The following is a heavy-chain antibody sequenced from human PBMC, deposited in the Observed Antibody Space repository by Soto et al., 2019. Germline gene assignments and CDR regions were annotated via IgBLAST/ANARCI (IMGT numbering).Heavy chain of an antibody. CDR2: INAGNGNT. J-gene: IGHJ4*02. V-gene: IGHV1-3*01. CDR3: ARAVAVPADFEY. CDR1: GYTFTSYG. Sequence: GAAVKVSCKASGYTFTSYGISWVRQAPGQGLEWMGWINAGNGNTKYSQKFQGRVTITRDTSASTAYMELSSLRSEDTAVYYCARAVAVPADFEYWGQGPLVTVSS. D-gene: IGHD6-19*01.